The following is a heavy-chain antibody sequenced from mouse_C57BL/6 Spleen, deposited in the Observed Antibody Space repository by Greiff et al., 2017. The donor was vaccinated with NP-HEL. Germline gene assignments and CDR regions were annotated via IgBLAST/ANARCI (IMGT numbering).Heavy chain of an antibody. D-gene: IGHD4-1*01. Sequence: QVQLQQPGAELVKPGASVKLSCKASGYTFTSYWMQWVKQRPGQGLEWIGEIDPSDSYTNYNQKFKGKATLTVDTSSSTAYMQLSSLTSEDSAVYYCARKGWESFAYWGQGTLVTVSA. V-gene: IGHV1-50*01. CDR3: ARKGWESFAY. CDR1: GYTFTSYW. J-gene: IGHJ3*01. CDR2: IDPSDSYT.